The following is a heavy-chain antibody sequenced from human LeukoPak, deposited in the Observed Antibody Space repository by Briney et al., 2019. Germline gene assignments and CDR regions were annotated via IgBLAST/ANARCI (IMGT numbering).Heavy chain of an antibody. D-gene: IGHD4-11*01. V-gene: IGHV3-33*03. CDR2: VFNDGSNQ. Sequence: PGGSLRLSCAACGFTYDDHGMNWVRQAPGKGLEWVAVVFNDGSNQYYADSVKGRFTVSRDNSQNMLYLQMNSLRPEDTAVYYCAKDAERGFDYSNSLQKWGQGTLVTVSS. J-gene: IGHJ4*02. CDR3: AKDAERGFDYSNSLQK. CDR1: GFTYDDHG.